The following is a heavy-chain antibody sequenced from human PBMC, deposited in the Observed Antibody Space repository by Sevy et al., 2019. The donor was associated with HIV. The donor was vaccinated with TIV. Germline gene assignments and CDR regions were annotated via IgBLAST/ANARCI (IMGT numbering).Heavy chain of an antibody. D-gene: IGHD3-22*01. Sequence: SETLSLTCGVSGGSISSSNWWTWVRQPPGKGLEWIGESYHSGNTNYNPSLKSRVTISVDKSNNQFSLRLGSVTAADTAVYFCARRAYYYDSSGYWTGYFDYWGQGTLVTVSS. CDR2: SYHSGNT. CDR1: GGSISSSNW. J-gene: IGHJ4*01. CDR3: ARRAYYYDSSGYWTGYFDY. V-gene: IGHV4-4*02.